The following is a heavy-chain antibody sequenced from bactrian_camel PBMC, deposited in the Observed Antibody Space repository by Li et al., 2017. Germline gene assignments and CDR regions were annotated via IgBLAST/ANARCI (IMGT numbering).Heavy chain of an antibody. J-gene: IGHJ4*01. CDR3: AARHGSLRWGVEPTDFTY. CDR2: IDSDGST. Sequence: QVQLVESGGGSVQAGGSLSLTCTASGNTANINCMGWFRQVPGKAREAVAAIDSDGSTIYADSVKGRFTISQDTDKNILYLQMNNLKFVDTAMYYCAARHGSLRWGVEPTDFTYWGQGTQVTVS. V-gene: IGHV3S53*01. CDR1: GNTANINC. D-gene: IGHD3*01.